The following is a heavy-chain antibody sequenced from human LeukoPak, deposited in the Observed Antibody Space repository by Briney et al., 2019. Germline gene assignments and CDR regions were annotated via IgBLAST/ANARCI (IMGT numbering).Heavy chain of an antibody. D-gene: IGHD5-12*01. CDR3: ARDYSGYVNFDY. CDR2: IYYSGST. CDR1: GGSISSGGYY. Sequence: SETLSLTCTVSGGSISSGGYYWSWIRQHPGKGLEWIGYIYYSGSTYYNPSLKSRVTISVDTSKNQFSLKLSSVTAADTAVYYCARDYSGYVNFDYWGQGTLVTVSS. J-gene: IGHJ4*02. V-gene: IGHV4-31*03.